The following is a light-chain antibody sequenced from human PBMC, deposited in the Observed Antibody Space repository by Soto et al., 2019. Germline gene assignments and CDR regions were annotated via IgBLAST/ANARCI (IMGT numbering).Light chain of an antibody. Sequence: DTVLTQSPATLSVSPGERATLSCRASQSLSSNLAWFQRKPGQAPRLLIYSASTRATGIPARFSGSGSETEFTLTISSLQSEDFAVYYCQQYNNWPPITFGQGTRLEIK. V-gene: IGKV3-15*01. J-gene: IGKJ5*01. CDR2: SAS. CDR1: QSLSSN. CDR3: QQYNNWPPIT.